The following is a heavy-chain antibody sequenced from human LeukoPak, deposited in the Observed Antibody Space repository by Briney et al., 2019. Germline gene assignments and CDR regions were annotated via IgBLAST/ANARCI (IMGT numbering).Heavy chain of an antibody. J-gene: IGHJ4*02. Sequence: GGSLRLSCAASGFTFSSYAMHWVRQAPGKGLEWVAVISYDGSNKYYADSVKGRFTISRDNAKNSLYLQMNSLRAEDTAVYYCARPRVPDSWGQGTLVTVSS. CDR1: GFTFSSYA. V-gene: IGHV3-30-3*01. CDR2: ISYDGSNK. CDR3: ARPRVPDS.